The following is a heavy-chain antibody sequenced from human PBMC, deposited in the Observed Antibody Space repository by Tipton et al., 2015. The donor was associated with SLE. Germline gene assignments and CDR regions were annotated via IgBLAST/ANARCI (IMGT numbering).Heavy chain of an antibody. J-gene: IGHJ6*02. D-gene: IGHD3-16*01. Sequence: YGIHWVRQAPGKGLEWVSSISSSSSYIYYADSVKGRFTISRDNAKNSLYLQMNSLRAEDTAVYYCARDWGYYYYYGMDVWGQGTTVTVSS. V-gene: IGHV3-21*03. CDR1: YG. CDR3: ARDWGYYYYYGMDV. CDR2: ISSSSSYI.